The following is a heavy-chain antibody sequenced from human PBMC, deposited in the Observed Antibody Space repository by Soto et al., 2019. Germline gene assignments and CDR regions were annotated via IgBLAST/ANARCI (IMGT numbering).Heavy chain of an antibody. D-gene: IGHD4-17*01. CDR3: ARVYVGYGDYIADY. Sequence: GGSLRLSCAASGFTFRSYWMTWVRQAPGKGLEWVANIKQDGSQKYYVDSVKGRFTISRDNTKNSLSLQMNNLRAEDTAVYYCARVYVGYGDYIADYWVHGTLVTVSS. CDR2: IKQDGSQK. J-gene: IGHJ4*01. V-gene: IGHV3-7*01. CDR1: GFTFRSYW.